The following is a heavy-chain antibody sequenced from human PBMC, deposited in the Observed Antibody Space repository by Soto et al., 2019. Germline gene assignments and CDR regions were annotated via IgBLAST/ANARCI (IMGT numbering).Heavy chain of an antibody. CDR2: IIPIFGTA. J-gene: IGHJ6*02. CDR3: ARDNSLSPAMGHYYYYYGMDV. V-gene: IGHV1-69*06. CDR1: GGTFSSYA. D-gene: IGHD5-18*01. Sequence: QVQLVQSGAEVKKPGSSVKVSCKASGGTFSSYAISWVRQAPGQGLEWMGGIIPIFGTANYAQKFQGRVTITADKSTSTAYMELSSLRSEDTAVYYCARDNSLSPAMGHYYYYYGMDVWDQGTTVTVSS.